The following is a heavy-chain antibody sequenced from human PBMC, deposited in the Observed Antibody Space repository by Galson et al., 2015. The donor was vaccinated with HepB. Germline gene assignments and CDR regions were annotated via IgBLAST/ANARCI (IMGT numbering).Heavy chain of an antibody. CDR3: ATGRGGYDYRNPPSFDY. CDR2: FDPEDGET. CDR1: GYTLTELS. D-gene: IGHD5-12*01. V-gene: IGHV1-24*01. Sequence: SVKVSCKVSGYTLTELSMHWVRQAPGKGLEWMGGFDPEDGETIYAQKYQGRVTMTEDTSTDTAYMELSSLRSEDTAVYYCATGRGGYDYRNPPSFDYWGQGTLVTVSS. J-gene: IGHJ4*02.